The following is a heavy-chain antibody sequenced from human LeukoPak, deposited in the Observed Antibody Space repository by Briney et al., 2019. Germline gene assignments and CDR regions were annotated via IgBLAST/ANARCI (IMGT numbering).Heavy chain of an antibody. J-gene: IGHJ5*02. D-gene: IGHD4-23*01. Sequence: SVKVSCKASGGTFSSYAISWVRQAPGQGLEWMGRIIPILGIANYAQKLQGRVTITADKSTSTAYMELSSLRSEDTAVYYCARGSMTTVVTENWFDPWGQGTLVTVSS. CDR3: ARGSMTTVVTENWFDP. CDR2: IIPILGIA. V-gene: IGHV1-69*04. CDR1: GGTFSSYA.